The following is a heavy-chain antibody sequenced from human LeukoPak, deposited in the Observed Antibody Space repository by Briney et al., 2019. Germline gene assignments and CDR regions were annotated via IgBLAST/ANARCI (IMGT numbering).Heavy chain of an antibody. CDR3: ASYPRYSSSPPFDY. CDR2: INPNTGGT. J-gene: IGHJ4*02. CDR1: GYTFTGYY. Sequence: ASVKVSCKASGYTFTGYYMHWVPQAPGQGLEWMVWINPNTGGTKYAQKFQARVTMTRDTTISTAYMELSRLTSDDTAVYYCASYPRYSSSPPFDYWGQGTLVTVSS. D-gene: IGHD6-6*01. V-gene: IGHV1-2*02.